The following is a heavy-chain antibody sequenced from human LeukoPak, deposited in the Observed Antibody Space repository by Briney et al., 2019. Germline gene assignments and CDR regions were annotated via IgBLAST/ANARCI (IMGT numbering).Heavy chain of an antibody. D-gene: IGHD7-27*01. J-gene: IGHJ4*02. V-gene: IGHV3-53*04. CDR3: ARYRLGIADY. Sequence: GGSLRLSCAASGFTFSSYAMSWVRQAPGKGLEWVSVIYSGGSTYHADSVKGRFTISRHNSKNTLYLQMNSLRAEDTAVYYCARYRLGIADYWGQGTLVTVSS. CDR1: GFTFSSYA. CDR2: IYSGGST.